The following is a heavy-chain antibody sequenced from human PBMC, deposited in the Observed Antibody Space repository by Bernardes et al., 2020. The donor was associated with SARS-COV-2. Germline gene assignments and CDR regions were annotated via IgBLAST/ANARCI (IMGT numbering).Heavy chain of an antibody. CDR1: GYTFSDYY. Sequence: ASVKVSCKASGYTFSDYYIHWLRQAPGQGFEWMGWISPKSGATNYAQKFQGRVTMTRDTAISTEYMQLSRLTSDDTAVYYCARTFYYDRGGDSVFDQWGQGTLV. CDR3: ARTFYYDRGGDSVFDQ. V-gene: IGHV1-2*02. D-gene: IGHD2-21*01. CDR2: ISPKSGAT. J-gene: IGHJ4*02.